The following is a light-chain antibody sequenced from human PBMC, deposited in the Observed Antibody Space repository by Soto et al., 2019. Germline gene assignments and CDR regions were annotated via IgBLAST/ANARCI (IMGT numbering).Light chain of an antibody. CDR2: GAS. CDR1: QGISSA. V-gene: IGKV1D-13*01. CDR3: QQFNNFPWT. Sequence: AIQLTQSPSSLSASVGDRVTLTCRTSQGISSALAWFQQKPGKSPKLLIYGASTLEGGVPSRFSGSGSGTDFTLTISSLQPEDFVTYYCQQFNNFPWTFGPGTKVEI. J-gene: IGKJ1*01.